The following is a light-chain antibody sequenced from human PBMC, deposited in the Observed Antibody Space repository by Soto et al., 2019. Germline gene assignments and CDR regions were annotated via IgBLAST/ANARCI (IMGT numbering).Light chain of an antibody. V-gene: IGKV1-6*01. CDR2: AAS. J-gene: IGKJ3*01. CDR3: LQDYNYPFT. CDR1: QGIRHD. Sequence: AIQMTQSPSSLSASVGDRVNITCRASQGIRHDLGWYQQKLGKAPKLLIYAASSLQSGVPSRFSGSGSGTDFTLTISSLQPEDFATYYCLQDYNYPFTFGPGTKVDIK.